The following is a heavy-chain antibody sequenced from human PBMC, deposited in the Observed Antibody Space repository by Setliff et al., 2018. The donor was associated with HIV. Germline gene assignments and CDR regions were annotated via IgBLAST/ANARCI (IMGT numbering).Heavy chain of an antibody. CDR3: ARHRLYSSGWLFDY. Sequence: SETLSLTCTVSGGSISGYHWNWLRQTPGKGLEWIGYIYTSRGTNYNHSLRTRVIISLDTSQNQFSLKLSSVTAADTAVYYCARHRLYSSGWLFDYWGQGTLVTVSS. CDR1: GGSISGYH. J-gene: IGHJ4*02. CDR2: IYTSRGT. D-gene: IGHD6-19*01. V-gene: IGHV4-4*09.